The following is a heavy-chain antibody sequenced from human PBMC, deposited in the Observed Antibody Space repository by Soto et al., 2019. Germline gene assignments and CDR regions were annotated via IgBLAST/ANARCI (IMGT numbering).Heavy chain of an antibody. CDR3: ARVGGTTAMAN. Sequence: PSETLSLTGAVSGGSLNNGCYSWGWVRRPPGKGLEYIASIYYSGSTYYNPSLKSRVTISVDRSKNQFSLNLNSVTAADTAVYYCARVGGTTAMANWGQGTLVTVSS. J-gene: IGHJ4*02. V-gene: IGHV4-30-2*01. D-gene: IGHD5-18*01. CDR1: GGSLNNGCYS. CDR2: IYYSGST.